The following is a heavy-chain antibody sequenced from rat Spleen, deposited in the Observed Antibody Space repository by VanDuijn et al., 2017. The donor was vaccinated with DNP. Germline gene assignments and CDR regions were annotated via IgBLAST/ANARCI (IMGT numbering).Heavy chain of an antibody. V-gene: IGHV5S11*01. CDR2: ISPGGDNT. Sequence: EVQLVESGGGLAQPGRSMKVSCVASGFTFKDYYMAWVRQAPTRGLEWVASISPGGDNTFFRDSVKGRFTISRDNAKSTLYLQMDSLRSEETATYYCARGKTALFDYWGQGVMVTVSS. D-gene: IGHD3-1*01. CDR3: ARGKTALFDY. J-gene: IGHJ2*01. CDR1: GFTFKDYY.